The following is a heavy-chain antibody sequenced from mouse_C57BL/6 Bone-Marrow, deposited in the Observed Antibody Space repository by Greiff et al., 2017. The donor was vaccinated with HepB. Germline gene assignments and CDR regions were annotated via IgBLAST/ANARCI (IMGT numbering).Heavy chain of an antibody. V-gene: IGHV7-1*01. J-gene: IGHJ4*01. CDR2: SRNKANDYTT. D-gene: IGHD1-1*01. Sequence: EVKVVESGGGLVQSGRSLRLSCATSGFTFSDFYMEWVRQAPGKGLEWIAASRNKANDYTTEYSASVKGRFIVSRDTSQSILYLQMNALRAEDTAIYYCARDAPNYYGSRGAMDYWGQGTSVTVSS. CDR1: GFTFSDFY. CDR3: ARDAPNYYGSRGAMDY.